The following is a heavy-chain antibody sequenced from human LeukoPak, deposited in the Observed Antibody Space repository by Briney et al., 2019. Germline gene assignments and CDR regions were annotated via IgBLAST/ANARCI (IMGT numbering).Heavy chain of an antibody. V-gene: IGHV4-34*01. J-gene: IGHJ5*02. D-gene: IGHD2-15*01. CDR3: VAATGSGWFDP. CDR1: GGSFSGYY. Sequence: SETLSLTCAVYGGSFSGYYWSWIRQPPGKGLEWIGEINHSGSTNYNPSLKSRVTISVDTSKNQFSLKPSSVTAADTAVYYAVAATGSGWFDPWGQGTLVTVSS. CDR2: INHSGST.